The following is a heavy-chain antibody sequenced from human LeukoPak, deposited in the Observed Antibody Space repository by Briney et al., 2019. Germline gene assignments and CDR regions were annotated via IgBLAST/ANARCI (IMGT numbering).Heavy chain of an antibody. J-gene: IGHJ3*02. CDR3: ARGGGDHAFDI. D-gene: IGHD3-16*01. Sequence: PGGSLRLSCVASGFTFGPYWMHWVRQVPGKGLVWVSRINNDGSDTTYADSVKGRFTVSRDNSKDTLFLQMNSLRAEDTAVYYCARGGGDHAFDIWGQGTMVTVSS. CDR2: INNDGSDT. V-gene: IGHV3-74*01. CDR1: GFTFGPYW.